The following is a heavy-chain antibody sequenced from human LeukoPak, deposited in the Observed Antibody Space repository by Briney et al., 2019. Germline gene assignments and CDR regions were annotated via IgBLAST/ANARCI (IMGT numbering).Heavy chain of an antibody. CDR2: IYYSGST. CDR3: AAGQSRWYFDY. CDR1: GGSISSGGYY. Sequence: SQTLSLTCTVSGGSISSGGYYWSWIRQHPGKGLEWIGYIYYSGSTYYNPSLKSRVTISVDTPKNQFSLKLSSVTAADTAVYYCAAGQSRWYFDYWGQGTLVTVSS. V-gene: IGHV4-31*03. J-gene: IGHJ4*02.